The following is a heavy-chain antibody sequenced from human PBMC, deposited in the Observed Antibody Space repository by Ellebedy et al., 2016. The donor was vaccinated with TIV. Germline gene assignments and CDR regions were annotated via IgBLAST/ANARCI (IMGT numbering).Heavy chain of an antibody. CDR2: IHPPDSDT. D-gene: IGHD6-13*01. CDR1: GYSFTSYW. J-gene: IGHJ4*02. Sequence: GESLKISCKGSGYSFTSYWISWVRQMPGKGLEWMAIIHPPDSDTRYSPSFQGQVTISADKSINTAYLQWSSLKASDTAMYYCARPAITADGFDYWGQGTLVTVSS. CDR3: ARPAITADGFDY. V-gene: IGHV5-51*01.